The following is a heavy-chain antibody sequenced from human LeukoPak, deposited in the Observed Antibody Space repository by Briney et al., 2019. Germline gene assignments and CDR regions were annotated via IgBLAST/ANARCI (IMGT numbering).Heavy chain of an antibody. CDR2: ISAYNGNT. J-gene: IGHJ4*02. D-gene: IGHD6-19*01. CDR1: GYTFTSYG. Sequence: ASVKVSCKASGYTFTSYGISWVRQAPGQGLEWMGWISAYNGNTNYAQKLQGRVTMTRNTSISTAYMELSSLRSEDTAVYYCARGLGSSGWWANYYFDYWGQGTLVTVSS. CDR3: ARGLGSSGWWANYYFDY. V-gene: IGHV1-18*01.